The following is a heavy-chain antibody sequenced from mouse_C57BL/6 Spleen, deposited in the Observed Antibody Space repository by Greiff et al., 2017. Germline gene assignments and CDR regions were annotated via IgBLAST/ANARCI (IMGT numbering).Heavy chain of an antibody. J-gene: IGHJ3*01. CDR2: ISDGGSYT. V-gene: IGHV5-4*03. CDR1: GFTFSSYA. Sequence: EVMLVESGGGLVKPGGSLKLSCAASGFTFSSYAMSWVRQTPEKRLEWVATISDGGSYTYYPDNVKGRFTISRDNAKNNLYLQMSHLKSEDTAMYYCARGGDGYYSAYWGQGTLVTVSA. D-gene: IGHD2-3*01. CDR3: ARGGDGYYSAY.